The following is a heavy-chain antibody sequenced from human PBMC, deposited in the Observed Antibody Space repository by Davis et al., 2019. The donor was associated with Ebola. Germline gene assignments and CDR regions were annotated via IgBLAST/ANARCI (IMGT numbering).Heavy chain of an antibody. CDR2: IYYSGST. Sequence: SETLSLTCTVSGGSISSSSYYWRRIRQPPGKGLARIGSIYYSGSTYYNPSLKSRVTISVDTSKNQFSLKLSSVTAADTAVYYCARLHIVVVTLWGQGTMVTVSS. CDR3: ARLHIVVVTL. D-gene: IGHD2-21*02. CDR1: GGSISSSSYY. J-gene: IGHJ3*01. V-gene: IGHV4-39*01.